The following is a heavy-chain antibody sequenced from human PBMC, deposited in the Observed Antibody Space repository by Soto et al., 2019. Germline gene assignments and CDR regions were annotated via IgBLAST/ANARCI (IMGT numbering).Heavy chain of an antibody. CDR1: GYPFTGPY. Sequence: ASVKVSCKASGYPFTGPYIYWVRQAPGQGLEWMGWINPSSGGTEFAEKFQGRVTVTRDTSIRTVFLELDSLTSDDTGVYFCERDFRTYSHGVDVWGPGTAVTVSS. CDR2: INPSSGGT. CDR3: ERDFRTYSHGVDV. D-gene: IGHD4-4*01. V-gene: IGHV1-2*02. J-gene: IGHJ6*02.